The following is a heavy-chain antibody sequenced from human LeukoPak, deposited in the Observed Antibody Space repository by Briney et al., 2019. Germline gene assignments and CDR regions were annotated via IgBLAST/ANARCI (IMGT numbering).Heavy chain of an antibody. CDR1: GFTFSIYP. V-gene: IGHV3-23*01. J-gene: IGHJ4*02. D-gene: IGHD3-10*01. Sequence: GGSLRLSCAASGFTFSIYPRSWVRQAPGKGLEWVSAISGSGGSTYYADSVKGRFTISRDNSKNTLYLQMNSLRAEDTAIYYCAKDGYGSGSYSQYFDYWGQGTLVTVSS. CDR2: ISGSGGST. CDR3: AKDGYGSGSYSQYFDY.